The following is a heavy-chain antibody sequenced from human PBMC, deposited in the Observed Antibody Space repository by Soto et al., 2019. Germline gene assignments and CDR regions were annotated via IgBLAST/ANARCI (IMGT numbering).Heavy chain of an antibody. J-gene: IGHJ6*02. V-gene: IGHV3-30-3*01. CDR1: GFTFSSYA. D-gene: IGHD6-6*01. CDR3: AGAQSSSYYYGMDV. CDR2: ISYDGSNK. Sequence: GGSLRLSCAASGFTFSSYAMHWVRQAPGKGLEWAAVISYDGSNKYYADSVKGRFTISRDNSKNTLYLQMNSLRAEDTAVYYCAGAQSSSYYYGMDVWGQGTTVTVSS.